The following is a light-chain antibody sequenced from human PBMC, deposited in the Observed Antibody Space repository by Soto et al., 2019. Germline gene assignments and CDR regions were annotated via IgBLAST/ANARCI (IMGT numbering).Light chain of an antibody. CDR2: DNN. CDR3: VTWDSGLSVV. V-gene: IGLV1-51*01. CDR1: GSKIGDNY. J-gene: IGLJ2*01. Sequence: QSVLTQPPSVSAAPGQKVTISCSGSGSKIGDNYVSWYQQLPGKAPKLLIYDNNKRTSGIPDRFSGSKSGTSATLGITGLQTGDEADYYCVTWDSGLSVVFGGGTKVTVL.